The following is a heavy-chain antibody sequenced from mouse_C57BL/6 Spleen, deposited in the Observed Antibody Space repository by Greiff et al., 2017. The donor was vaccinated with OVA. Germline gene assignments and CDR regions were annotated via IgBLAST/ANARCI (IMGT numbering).Heavy chain of an antibody. D-gene: IGHD2-4*01. CDR1: GYTFTDYY. CDR2: INPYNGGT. Sequence: VKPGASVKMSCKASGYTFTDYYMNWVKQSHGKSIEWIGVINPYNGGTSYNQKFKGKATLTVDKSSSTASMELNSLTSEDAAVEDCSREGWDDYDGYWGQGTTLTVSA. J-gene: IGHJ2*01. CDR3: SREGWDDYDGY. V-gene: IGHV1-19*01.